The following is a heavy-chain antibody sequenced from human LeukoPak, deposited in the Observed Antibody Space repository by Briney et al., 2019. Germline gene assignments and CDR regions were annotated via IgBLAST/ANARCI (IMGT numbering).Heavy chain of an antibody. Sequence: PSETLSLTCNVSGGSISNRAYYWAWIRQPPGKGLEWIGSVFYSGSTYSNPSLESRLTISVDTSKNQFSLKLSSVTAADTAVYYCARGAFDLWGRGTLVTVSS. CDR3: ARGAFDL. J-gene: IGHJ2*01. V-gene: IGHV4-39*01. CDR2: VFYSGST. CDR1: GGSISNRAYY.